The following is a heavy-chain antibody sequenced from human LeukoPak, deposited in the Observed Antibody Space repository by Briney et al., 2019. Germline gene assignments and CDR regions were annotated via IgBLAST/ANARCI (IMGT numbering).Heavy chain of an antibody. CDR3: ARADRLHGGPYLIGP. D-gene: IGHD2-21*01. CDR1: GYSFTDYY. V-gene: IGHV1-2*02. CDR2: INPNSGST. Sequence: GASVKVSCKTSGYSFTDYYMHWVRQAPGQGLEWMGWINPNSGSTSSAQKFQGRVTMTRDTPITTVYMEVSWLTSDDTAIYYCARADRLHGGPYLIGPWGQGTLVTVSS. J-gene: IGHJ5*02.